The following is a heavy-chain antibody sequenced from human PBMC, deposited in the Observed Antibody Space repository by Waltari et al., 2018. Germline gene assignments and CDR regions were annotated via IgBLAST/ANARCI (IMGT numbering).Heavy chain of an antibody. Sequence: QVQLQESGPGRVKPPETLSLTCPVSGGSTSPYYWSWVRQSPGKGLEWIGYIHYSGSSVYNPSLRSRVAISLDTPNNQFSLRLRSVTAADAAIYYCARADTSTSYFYYYMDVWGKGTTVTVSS. D-gene: IGHD1-26*01. V-gene: IGHV4-59*01. CDR2: IHYSGSS. CDR3: ARADTSTSYFYYYMDV. CDR1: GGSTSPYY. J-gene: IGHJ6*03.